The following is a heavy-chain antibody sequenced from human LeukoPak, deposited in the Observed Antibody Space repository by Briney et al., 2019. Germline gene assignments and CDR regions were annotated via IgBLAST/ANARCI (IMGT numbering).Heavy chain of an antibody. J-gene: IGHJ3*02. Sequence: PGRSLRLSCVVSGFTFSSNHWVRQAPGTGLEWVAVISYDGSKKYYADSVKGRFTISRDSSKNTLSLQINSLRAEDTAVYYCAKEYDRVHDAFDIWGQGTMVTVSS. V-gene: IGHV3-30*18. CDR2: ISYDGSKK. CDR3: AKEYDRVHDAFDI. CDR1: GFTFSSN. D-gene: IGHD3-9*01.